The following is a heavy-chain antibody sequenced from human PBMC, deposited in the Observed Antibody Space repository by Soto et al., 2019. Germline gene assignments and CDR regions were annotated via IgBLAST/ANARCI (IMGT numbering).Heavy chain of an antibody. V-gene: IGHV1-24*01. CDR1: GYTLTELS. CDR3: ARDGNAAAGNLYYCYYGMDV. CDR2: FDPEDGET. Sequence: ASVKVSCKVSGYTLTELSMHWVRQAPGKGLEWMGGFDPEDGETIYAQKFQGRVTMTEDTSTDTAYMELSSLRSDDTAVYYCARDGNAAAGNLYYCYYGMDVWGQGTRVTVSS. D-gene: IGHD6-13*01. J-gene: IGHJ6*02.